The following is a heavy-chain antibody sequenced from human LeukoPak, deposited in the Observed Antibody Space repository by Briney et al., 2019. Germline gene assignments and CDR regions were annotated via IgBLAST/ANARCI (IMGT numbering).Heavy chain of an antibody. CDR1: GYTFTSYG. V-gene: IGHV1-18*01. CDR3: ARGIPIVVVPAAIRDYYYYYYMDV. Sequence: ASVKVSCKASGYTFTSYGIIWVRQAPGQGLEWMGWISAYNGNTNYAQELQGRVTMTTDTSTSTAYMELRSLRSDDTAVYYCARGIPIVVVPAAIRDYYYYYYMDVGGKGTTVTVSS. J-gene: IGHJ6*03. CDR2: ISAYNGNT. D-gene: IGHD2-2*01.